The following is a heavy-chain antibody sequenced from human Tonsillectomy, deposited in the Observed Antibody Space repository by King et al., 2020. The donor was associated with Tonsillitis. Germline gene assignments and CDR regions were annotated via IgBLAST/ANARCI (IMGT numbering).Heavy chain of an antibody. V-gene: IGHV3-30*04. Sequence: QLVQSGGGVVQPGRSLRLSCAASGFTFRNYAMHWVRQAPGKGLEWVAILSYDGTNKFYADSVKGRFTISRDSSKNTLYLQMNSLRADDTAVFYCARDRGSWVLDIDYWGQGTLVTVSS. D-gene: IGHD1-26*01. CDR1: GFTFRNYA. J-gene: IGHJ4*02. CDR2: LSYDGTNK. CDR3: ARDRGSWVLDIDY.